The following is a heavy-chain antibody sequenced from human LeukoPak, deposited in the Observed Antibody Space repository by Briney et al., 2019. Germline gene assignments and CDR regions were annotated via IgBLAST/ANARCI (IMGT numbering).Heavy chain of an antibody. J-gene: IGHJ4*02. CDR2: IEQVGSER. CDR3: ARDGFDAGIYFDS. V-gene: IGHV3-7*01. CDR1: GFTFSSHW. D-gene: IGHD3-9*01. Sequence: GGSLSLSCAVSGFTFSSHWMSWVRQAPGKGLEWVANIEQVGSERYYVDSVKGRFTISRDNAKNLLYLQMNSLRAEDTAVYYCARDGFDAGIYFDSWGQGTLVTVSS.